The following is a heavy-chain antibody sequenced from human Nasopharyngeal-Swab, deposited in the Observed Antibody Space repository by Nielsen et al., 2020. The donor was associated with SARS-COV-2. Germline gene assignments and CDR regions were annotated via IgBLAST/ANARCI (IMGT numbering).Heavy chain of an antibody. CDR1: GLTFTNSW. J-gene: IGHJ3*02. V-gene: IGHV3-7*04. CDR3: ARAYYSDSRGYYDAFDI. D-gene: IGHD3-22*01. Sequence: GSLRLSCAASGLTFTNSWMSWVRQAPGKGLEWVANIKQDGSDKYYVDSVKGRFTISRDNAKNSLELQMNSLRVEDTAVYYCARAYYSDSRGYYDAFDIWGQGIMVTVSS. CDR2: IKQDGSDK.